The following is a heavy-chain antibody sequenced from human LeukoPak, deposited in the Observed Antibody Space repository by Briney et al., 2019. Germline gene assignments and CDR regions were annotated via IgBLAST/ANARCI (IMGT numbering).Heavy chain of an antibody. D-gene: IGHD3-3*01. J-gene: IGHJ6*02. CDR1: GYTFTSYG. V-gene: IGHV1-18*01. Sequence: ASVNVSFKASGYTFTSYGISWVRQAPGQGLEWMGWVSAYNGNTNYAQKLQGRVTMTTDTSTSTAYMELRSLRSDDTAVYYCARDLPSITIFGVVITPNYYYGMDVWGQGTTVTVSS. CDR2: VSAYNGNT. CDR3: ARDLPSITIFGVVITPNYYYGMDV.